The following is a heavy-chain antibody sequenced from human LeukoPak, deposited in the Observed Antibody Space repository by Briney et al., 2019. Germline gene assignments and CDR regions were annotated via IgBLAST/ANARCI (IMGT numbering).Heavy chain of an antibody. V-gene: IGHV3-66*01. CDR3: ARVVYYYYGMDV. CDR1: GFTFSSYA. J-gene: IGHJ6*02. Sequence: GGSLRLSCAASGFTFSSYAMSWVRQAPGKGLEWVSVIYSGGSTYYADSVKGRFTISRDNSKNTLYLQMNSLRAEDTAVYYCARVVYYYYGMDVWGQGTTVTVSS. CDR2: IYSGGST.